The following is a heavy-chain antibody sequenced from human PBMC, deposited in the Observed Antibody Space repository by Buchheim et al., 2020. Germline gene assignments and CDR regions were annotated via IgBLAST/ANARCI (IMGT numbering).Heavy chain of an antibody. Sequence: QVQLVDSGGGVVQPGRTLRLSCAASGFNFSNYAMNWVRQAPGKGLEWVAIISYDGSNTYYADSLKGRFSISRDNSKNTLYLQMNSLRTEDTAVYYCARNNWYDYWGQGTL. V-gene: IGHV3-30*04. J-gene: IGHJ5*01. CDR1: GFNFSNYA. CDR3: ARNNWYDY. CDR2: ISYDGSNT.